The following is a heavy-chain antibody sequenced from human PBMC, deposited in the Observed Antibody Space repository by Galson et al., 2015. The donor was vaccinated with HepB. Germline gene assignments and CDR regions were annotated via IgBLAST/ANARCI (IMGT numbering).Heavy chain of an antibody. CDR2: IYWNGNK. Sequence: PALVKPTQTLTLPCTFSGFSLTTSGVGVGWIRQPPGKALEWLESIYWNGNKRFNPSLKTRLPITKDTSKSQVVLTMTNMDPVDTATYYCARRMWWSLDYWGQGTLVTVSS. D-gene: IGHD2-21*01. V-gene: IGHV2-5*01. J-gene: IGHJ4*02. CDR3: ARRMWWSLDY. CDR1: GFSLTTSGVG.